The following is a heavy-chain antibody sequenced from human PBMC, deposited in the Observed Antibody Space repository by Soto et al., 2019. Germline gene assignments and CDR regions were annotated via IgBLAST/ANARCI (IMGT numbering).Heavy chain of an antibody. CDR1: GGSISSSSYY. D-gene: IGHD3-3*01. CDR2: IYYSGST. J-gene: IGHJ5*02. Sequence: PSETLSLTCTVSGGSISSSSYYWGWIRQPPGKGLEWIGSIYYSGSTYYNPSLKSRVTISVDTSKNQFSLKLSSVTAADTAVYYCARQAVITIFGVVHWFDAWGQGTLVTVSS. CDR3: ARQAVITIFGVVHWFDA. V-gene: IGHV4-39*01.